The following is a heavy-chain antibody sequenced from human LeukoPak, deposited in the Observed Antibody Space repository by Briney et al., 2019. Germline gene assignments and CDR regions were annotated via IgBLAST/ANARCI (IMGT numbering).Heavy chain of an antibody. CDR3: ARHRAAAYYYGMDV. D-gene: IGHD6-13*01. CDR2: VYYTGST. CDR1: GGSISRYY. Sequence: SETLSLTCTVSGGSISRYYWSRIRQPPGMGLEWTGYVYYTGSTYCNPSLKSRVTISVDTSKNQFSLKLSSVTAADTALYYCARHRAAAYYYGMDVWGQGTTVTVSS. J-gene: IGHJ6*02. V-gene: IGHV4-59*08.